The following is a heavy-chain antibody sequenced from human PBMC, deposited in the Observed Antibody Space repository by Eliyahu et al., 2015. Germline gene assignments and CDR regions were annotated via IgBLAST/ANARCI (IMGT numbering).Heavy chain of an antibody. CDR2: IYHSGST. Sequence: QVQLQESGPGLVKPSGXLSLTCAVSGGSISSXNWWSWVRQPPGXGLEWIGEIYHSGSTNYNPSLKSRVTISVDKSKNQFSLKLSSVTAADTAVYYCARKEWLLSRGFDPWGQGTLVTVSS. CDR1: GGSISSXNW. D-gene: IGHD3-3*01. J-gene: IGHJ5*02. V-gene: IGHV4-4*02. CDR3: ARKEWLLSRGFDP.